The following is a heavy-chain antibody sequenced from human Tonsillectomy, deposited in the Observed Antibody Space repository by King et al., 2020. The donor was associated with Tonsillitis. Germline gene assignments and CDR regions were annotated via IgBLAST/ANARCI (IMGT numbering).Heavy chain of an antibody. D-gene: IGHD6-19*01. Sequence: QLQESGPGLVKPSETLSLTCTISGGSISTYYWSWIRPPPGKGLEWIGYIFYSGNTNYNPSLKSRVTFPVDTSNNQFSLRLSSVTAADAAVYYCARHDQGLAPKFYFWGQGALVTVSS. CDR1: GGSISTYY. J-gene: IGHJ4*02. CDR3: ARHDQGLAPKFYF. V-gene: IGHV4-59*08. CDR2: IFYSGNT.